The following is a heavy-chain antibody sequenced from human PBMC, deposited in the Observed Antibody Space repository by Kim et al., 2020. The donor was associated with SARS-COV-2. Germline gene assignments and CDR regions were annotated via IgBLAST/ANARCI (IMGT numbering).Heavy chain of an antibody. CDR1: GGSISSSSYY. Sequence: SETLSLTCTVSGGSISSSSYYWGWIRQPPGKGLEWIGSIYYSGSTYYNPSLKSRVTISVDTSKNQFSLKLSSVTAADTAVYYCARRASGGDSDYYYYGMDVWGQGTTVTVSS. V-gene: IGHV4-39*01. D-gene: IGHD2-21*02. CDR2: IYYSGST. CDR3: ARRASGGDSDYYYYGMDV. J-gene: IGHJ6*02.